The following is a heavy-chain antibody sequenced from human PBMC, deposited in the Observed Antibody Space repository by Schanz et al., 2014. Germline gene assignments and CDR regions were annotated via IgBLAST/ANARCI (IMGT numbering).Heavy chain of an antibody. CDR1: GGSINSNSYY. Sequence: QLQLQESGPGLVKPSETLSLICSVSGGSINSNSYYWGWIRQPPGKGLEWIGNVFYTGTTYTNPSLRSRPPLSVEPSNNQFSLKLTSVTAADTAVYFCARHGPLAGIPLDYWGRGTLVTVSS. V-gene: IGHV4-39*01. CDR3: ARHGPLAGIPLDY. CDR2: VFYTGTT. J-gene: IGHJ4*02. D-gene: IGHD6-19*01.